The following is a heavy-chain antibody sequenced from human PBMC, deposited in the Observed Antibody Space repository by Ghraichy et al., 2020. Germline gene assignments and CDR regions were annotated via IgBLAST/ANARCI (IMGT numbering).Heavy chain of an antibody. D-gene: IGHD3-22*01. J-gene: IGHJ4*02. V-gene: IGHV3-23*01. CDR2: ISGSGGST. CDR1: GFTFNNYA. Sequence: GGSLRLSCGTSGFTFNNYAMSWVRQAPGKGLEWVSAISGSGGSTYYADSVKGRFTISRDNSKSTLYLQMNSLRAEDTAVYYCAKDARYSYDSSGRFDYWGQGTLVTVSS. CDR3: AKDARYSYDSSGRFDY.